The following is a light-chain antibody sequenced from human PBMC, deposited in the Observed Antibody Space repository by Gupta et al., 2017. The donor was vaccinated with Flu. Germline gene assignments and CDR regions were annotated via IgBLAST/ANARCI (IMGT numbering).Light chain of an antibody. CDR1: ESISSS. CDR3: QQYNSFYT. Sequence: VGDRVTSTCRASESISSSLAWYQQKPGKAPNLLIYKASRLESGVPSRFSGSGSGTEFTLTISSLQPDDFATYYCQQYNSFYTFGQGTKLEIK. CDR2: KAS. V-gene: IGKV1-5*03. J-gene: IGKJ2*01.